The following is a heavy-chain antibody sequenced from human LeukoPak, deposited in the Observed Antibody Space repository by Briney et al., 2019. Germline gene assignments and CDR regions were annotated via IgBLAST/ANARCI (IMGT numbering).Heavy chain of an antibody. D-gene: IGHD3-10*01. CDR3: ARFQASEFRGFDH. V-gene: IGHV1-2*02. CDR1: GYTFTGYY. CDR2: INPSSGGT. J-gene: IGHJ4*02. Sequence: RASVKVSCKASGYTFTGYYMHWVRQAPGQGLEWMGWINPSSGGTNYAQKFQGRVTMTRDTSISTAYMELSRLRSDDTAVYYCARFQASEFRGFDHWGQGTLITVSS.